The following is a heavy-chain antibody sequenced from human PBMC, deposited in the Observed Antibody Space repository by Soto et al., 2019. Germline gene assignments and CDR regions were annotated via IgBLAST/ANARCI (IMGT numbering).Heavy chain of an antibody. CDR2: INPNSGGT. CDR1: GYTFTGYY. J-gene: IGHJ4*02. D-gene: IGHD6-19*01. V-gene: IGHV1-2*04. CDR3: ATNIAVAGHAAPYFDY. Sequence: ASVKVSCKASGYTFTGYYMHWVRQAPGQGLEWMGWINPNSGGTNYAQKFQGWVTMTRDTSISTAYMELSRLRSDDTAVYYCATNIAVAGHAAPYFDYWGQGTLVTVSS.